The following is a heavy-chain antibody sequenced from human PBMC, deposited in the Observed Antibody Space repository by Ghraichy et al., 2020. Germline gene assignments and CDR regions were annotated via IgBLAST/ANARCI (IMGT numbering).Heavy chain of an antibody. J-gene: IGHJ3*02. D-gene: IGHD6-19*01. Sequence: SETLSLTCAVSGGSISSGGYSWSWIRQPPGKGLEWIGYIYHSGSTYYNPSLKSRVTISVDRSKNQFSLKLSSVTAADTAVYYCVRGYSSGWYDAFDIWGQGTMVTVSS. CDR3: VRGYSSGWYDAFDI. CDR1: GGSISSGGYS. CDR2: IYHSGST. V-gene: IGHV4-30-2*01.